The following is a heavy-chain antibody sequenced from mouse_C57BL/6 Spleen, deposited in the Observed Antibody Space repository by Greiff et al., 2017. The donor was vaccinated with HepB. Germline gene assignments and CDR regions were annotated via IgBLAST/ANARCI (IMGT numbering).Heavy chain of an antibody. CDR2: IHPNSGST. CDR3: ARGYDYEYYYAMDY. Sequence: QVQLQQSGAELVKPRASVKLSCKASGYTFTSYWMHWVKQRPGQGLEWIGMIHPNSGSTNYNEKFKSKATLTVDKSSSTAYMQLSSLTSEDSAVYYCARGYDYEYYYAMDYWGQGTSVTVSS. D-gene: IGHD2-4*01. CDR1: GYTFTSYW. J-gene: IGHJ4*01. V-gene: IGHV1-64*01.